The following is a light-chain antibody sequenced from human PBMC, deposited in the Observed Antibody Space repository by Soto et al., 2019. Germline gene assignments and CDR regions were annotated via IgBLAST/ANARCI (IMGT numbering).Light chain of an antibody. CDR1: SSDVGGYNY. CDR2: EVS. CDR3: SSYRSGSTPWV. V-gene: IGLV2-14*01. J-gene: IGLJ3*02. Sequence: QSALTQPASVSGSPGQSITISCTGTSSDVGGYNYVSWYQQHPGKAPKLMIYEVSNRPSGVSDRFSGSKSGNTASLTISGRQAEDEANYYCSSYRSGSTPWVFGGGTKLTVL.